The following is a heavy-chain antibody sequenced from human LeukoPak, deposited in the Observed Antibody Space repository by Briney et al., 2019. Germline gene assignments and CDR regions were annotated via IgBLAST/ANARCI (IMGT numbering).Heavy chain of an antibody. Sequence: GGSLRLSCAASGFTFSTYWMHWVRQAPGKGLVWVSRIKSDGSSTSYADSVKGRFTISRDNAKNTLYLQMNSLRAEDTAVYYCARSDYYDNWGQGTLVTGYS. CDR3: ARSDYYDN. CDR2: IKSDGSST. V-gene: IGHV3-74*01. CDR1: GFTFSTYW. J-gene: IGHJ4*02.